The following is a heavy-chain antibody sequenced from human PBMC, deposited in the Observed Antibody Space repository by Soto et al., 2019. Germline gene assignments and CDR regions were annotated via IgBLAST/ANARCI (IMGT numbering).Heavy chain of an antibody. CDR3: AKGRGGSGSLTPRVDF. CDR1: GFTFNNYA. D-gene: IGHD3-10*01. Sequence: EVQLLESGGGLVQPGGSLRLSCAASGFTFNNYAMTWVRHAPGKGLEWVSAISGGGDTTYYADSVKGRFTVSRDGSKNTLYLQMSSLRAEDTALYYCAKGRGGSGSLTPRVDFWGQGNLVTVSS. CDR2: ISGGGDTT. V-gene: IGHV3-23*01. J-gene: IGHJ4*02.